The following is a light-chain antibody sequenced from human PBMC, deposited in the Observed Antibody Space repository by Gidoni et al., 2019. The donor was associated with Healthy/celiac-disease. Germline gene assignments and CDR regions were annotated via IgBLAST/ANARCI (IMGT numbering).Light chain of an antibody. CDR2: GAS. V-gene: IGKV3-15*01. CDR1: QSVSSN. Sequence: EIVMTQSPATLSVPPGERATLSCRASQSVSSNLAWYQQKPGQAPRLLIYGASTRATGIPARFGGSGSGTEFTLTISSLQSEDFAVYYCQQYNNWPRRTFGQGTKVEIK. J-gene: IGKJ1*01. CDR3: QQYNNWPRRT.